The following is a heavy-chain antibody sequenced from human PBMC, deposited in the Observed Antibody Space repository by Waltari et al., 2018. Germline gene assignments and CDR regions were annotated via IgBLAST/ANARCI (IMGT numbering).Heavy chain of an antibody. Sequence: EVQLVESGPEVKKSGESVRISRPVSGFSFISSWIAWVRQMPGKGLEYMGIIWPDDSDTRYSPSFQGQVIISVDKSIGTAYLQLNTLKASDTAMYYCARPRRGRDAFDVWGPGTMVTVS. CDR2: IWPDDSDT. V-gene: IGHV5-51*03. J-gene: IGHJ3*01. CDR3: ARPRRGRDAFDV. CDR1: GFSFISSW. D-gene: IGHD3-10*01.